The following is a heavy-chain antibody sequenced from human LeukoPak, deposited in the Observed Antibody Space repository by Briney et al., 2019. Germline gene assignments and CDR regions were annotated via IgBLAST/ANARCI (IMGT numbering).Heavy chain of an antibody. J-gene: IGHJ4*02. Sequence: SQTLSLTCTVSGGSISSGSYYWSWIRQPAGKGLEWIGRICTSGSTNYNPSLKSRVTMSVDTSKNQFSLKLSSVTAADTAVYYCAREGNYGDAYFDYWGQGTLVTVSS. CDR3: AREGNYGDAYFDY. V-gene: IGHV4-61*02. CDR1: GGSISSGSYY. CDR2: ICTSGST. D-gene: IGHD4-17*01.